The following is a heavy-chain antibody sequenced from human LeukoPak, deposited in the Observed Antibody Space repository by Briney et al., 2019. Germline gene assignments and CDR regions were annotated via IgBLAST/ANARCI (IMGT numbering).Heavy chain of an antibody. V-gene: IGHV3-30*18. D-gene: IGHD3-22*01. CDR1: GFTFSSYG. Sequence: PGGSLRLSCAASGFTFSSYGMHWVRQAPGKGLEWVAVISYDGSNKYYADSVKGRFTISRDNSKNTLYLQMNSLRAEDTAVYYCAKDRDYFYYDSSGYFDYWGQGTLVTVSS. CDR3: AKDRDYFYYDSSGYFDY. J-gene: IGHJ4*02. CDR2: ISYDGSNK.